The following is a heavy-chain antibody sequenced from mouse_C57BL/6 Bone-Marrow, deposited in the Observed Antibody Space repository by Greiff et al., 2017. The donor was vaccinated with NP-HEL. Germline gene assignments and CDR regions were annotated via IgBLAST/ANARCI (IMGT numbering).Heavy chain of an antibody. D-gene: IGHD1-1*01. CDR2: IDPSDSYT. J-gene: IGHJ1*03. CDR3: GYYGSSYDDWYFDV. Sequence: QVQLQQPGAELVMPGASVKLSCKASGYTFTSCWMHWVKQRPGQGLEWIGEIDPSDSYTNYNQKFKGKSTLTVDKSSSTAYMQLSSLTSEDSAVYYCGYYGSSYDDWYFDVWGTGTTVTVSS. CDR1: GYTFTSCW. V-gene: IGHV1-69*01.